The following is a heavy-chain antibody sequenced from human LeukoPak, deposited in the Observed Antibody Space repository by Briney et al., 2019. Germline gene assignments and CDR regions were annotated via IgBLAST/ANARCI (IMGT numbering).Heavy chain of an antibody. CDR2: INPSGGGT. J-gene: IGHJ4*02. Sequence: ASVKVSCKASGYIFTNYYIHWVRQAPGQGLEWMGIINPSGGGTRSAQKFQGRVTVTRDTSTNTHYMELSSLRSEDTAVYYCASGIMVRGAMGEYYFDYWGQGTLVTVSS. D-gene: IGHD3-10*01. CDR3: ASGIMVRGAMGEYYFDY. CDR1: GYIFTNYY. V-gene: IGHV1-46*01.